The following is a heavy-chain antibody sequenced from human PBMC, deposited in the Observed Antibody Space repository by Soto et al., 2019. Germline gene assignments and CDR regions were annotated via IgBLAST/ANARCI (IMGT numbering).Heavy chain of an antibody. J-gene: IGHJ6*02. V-gene: IGHV4-34*01. Sequence: SETLSLTCAVSGGSFSGYYWGWVRQPPGKGLEWVGEINYSGSTNYNPSLKRRVTISVDTSKNQVSLKVTSVTAADTAMYYCARRDYFYALDVWGQGTTVTVSS. CDR3: ARRDYFYALDV. CDR1: GGSFSGYY. CDR2: INYSGST.